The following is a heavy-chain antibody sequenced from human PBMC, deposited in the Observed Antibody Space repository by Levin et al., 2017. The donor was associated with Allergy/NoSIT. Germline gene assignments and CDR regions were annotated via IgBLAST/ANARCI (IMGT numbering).Heavy chain of an antibody. CDR2: IYYSGST. V-gene: IGHV4-31*03. J-gene: IGHJ5*02. CDR1: GGSISSGGYY. D-gene: IGHD1-26*01. CDR3: ARDIGSPGVGVTTRAWFDP. Sequence: SETLSLTCTVSGGSISSGGYYWSWIRQHPGKGLEWIGYIYYSGSTYYNPSLKSRVTISVDTSKNQFSLKLSSVTAADTAVYYCARDIGSPGVGVTTRAWFDPWGQGTLVTVSS.